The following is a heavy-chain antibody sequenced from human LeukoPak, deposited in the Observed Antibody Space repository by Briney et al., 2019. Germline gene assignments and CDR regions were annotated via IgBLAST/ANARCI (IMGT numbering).Heavy chain of an antibody. CDR1: GGSINNYY. J-gene: IGHJ4*02. Sequence: SETLSLTCTVSGGSINNYYWSWIRQPAGKGLEWIGRIYSSGGTYYNPSLKSRVTMSVDTSKGQFSLKLTSVTAADTAVYFCARGHSTVTHFDYWGQGTLVTVSS. D-gene: IGHD4-17*01. CDR2: IYSSGGT. V-gene: IGHV4-4*07. CDR3: ARGHSTVTHFDY.